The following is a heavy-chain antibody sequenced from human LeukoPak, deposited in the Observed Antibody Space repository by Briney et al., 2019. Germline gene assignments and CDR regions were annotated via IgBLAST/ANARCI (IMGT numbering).Heavy chain of an antibody. CDR3: ARFATTLTSG. D-gene: IGHD4-17*01. CDR1: GFTFSTSG. V-gene: IGHV3-30*02. CDR2: LRFGETFK. J-gene: IGHJ4*02. Sequence: GGARRLSCSASGFTFSTSGMHWFRQTPGQGRERVAFLRFGETFKYYADSVKGRFTIYRDNSRNTVFLQMNSLRLEDTAVYYCARFATTLTSGWGQGTLVIVSS.